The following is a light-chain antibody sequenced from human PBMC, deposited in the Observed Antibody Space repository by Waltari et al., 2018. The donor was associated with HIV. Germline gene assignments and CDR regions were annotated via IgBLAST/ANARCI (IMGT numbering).Light chain of an antibody. CDR2: GDT. V-gene: IGLV1-40*01. CDR3: QSYDSGLSVV. J-gene: IGLJ3*02. Sequence: QSVLTQPPSVSGAPGQRVTISCTGNSPNIGAGFDVPWYQQVPETAPKLLIYGDTTRPSGVPDRFSGSKSGTSASLAITGLQAEDEADYYCQSYDSGLSVVFGGGTKLTVL. CDR1: SPNIGAGFD.